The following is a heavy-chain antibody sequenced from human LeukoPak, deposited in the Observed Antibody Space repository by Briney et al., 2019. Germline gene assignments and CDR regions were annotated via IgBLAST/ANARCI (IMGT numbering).Heavy chain of an antibody. V-gene: IGHV1-8*01. CDR1: GYTFTSYD. D-gene: IGHD1-26*01. J-gene: IGHJ4*02. Sequence: ASVKVSCKASGYTFTSYDINWVRQATGQGLEWMGWMNPNSGNTGYAQKFQGRVTMTRNTSISTAYMELSCLRSEDTAVYYCARSRRGGSKYYFDYWGQGTLVTVSS. CDR2: MNPNSGNT. CDR3: ARSRRGGSKYYFDY.